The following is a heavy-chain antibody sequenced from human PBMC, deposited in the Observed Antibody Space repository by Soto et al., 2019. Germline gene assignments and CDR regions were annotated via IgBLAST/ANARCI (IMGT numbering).Heavy chain of an antibody. CDR2: INNSGST. V-gene: IGHV4-34*01. CDR3: ARELRYFGRGGVYYDYGMDV. CDR1: GGSFRGYY. J-gene: IGHJ6*02. D-gene: IGHD3-9*01. Sequence: QVQLQQWGAGLLKPSETLSLTCAVYGGSFRGYYWSWIRQPPGKGLEWIGEINNSGSTNYNPSLKSRVTISVDTSKNQFSLKLGSVTAADTAVYYCARELRYFGRGGVYYDYGMDVWGQGTTVTVSS.